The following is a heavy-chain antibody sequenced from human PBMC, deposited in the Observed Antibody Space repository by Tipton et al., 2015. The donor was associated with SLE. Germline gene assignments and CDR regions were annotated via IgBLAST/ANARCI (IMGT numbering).Heavy chain of an antibody. V-gene: IGHV3-30-3*01. J-gene: IGHJ4*02. CDR2: MSYDGSSD. CDR1: GFNFSLYN. CDR3: ARDVRSGYDELLDN. D-gene: IGHD5-12*01. Sequence: SLRLSCSASGFNFSLYNIHWVRQAPGKGLEWVAVMSYDGSSDYYADSVKDRFTMSRDNSRTTLYLHMNSLRLEDAAMYYCARDVRSGYDELLDNWGQGTLAAVSS.